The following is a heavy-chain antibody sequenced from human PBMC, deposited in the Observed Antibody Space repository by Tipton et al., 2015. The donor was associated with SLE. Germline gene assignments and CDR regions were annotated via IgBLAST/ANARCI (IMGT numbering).Heavy chain of an antibody. CDR2: IRSKAYGGTT. CDR1: GFTFGDYA. CDR3: TTGYYYDSSGPDY. J-gene: IGHJ4*02. D-gene: IGHD3-22*01. Sequence: SLRLSCTASGFTFGDYAMSWVRQAPGKGLEWVGFIRSKAYGGTTEYAASVKGRFTISRDDSKSIAYLQMNSLKTEDTAVYYCTTGYYYDSSGPDYWGQGTLVTVSS. V-gene: IGHV3-49*04.